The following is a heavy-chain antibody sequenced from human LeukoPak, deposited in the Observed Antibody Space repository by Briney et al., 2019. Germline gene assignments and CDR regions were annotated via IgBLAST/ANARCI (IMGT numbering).Heavy chain of an antibody. CDR2: IAYDGSRA. Sequence: PGGSLRLSCAGSGFTFGGYGMYWFRQTPGKGLEWGAVIAYDGSRAFYADSVKGRFTISRDNSKNTMTVQMDDLRAADPAVYYCTRYNNEHFDSWGQGTLVTVSS. V-gene: IGHV3-33*01. CDR1: GFTFGGYG. J-gene: IGHJ4*02. D-gene: IGHD1-14*01. CDR3: TRYNNEHFDS.